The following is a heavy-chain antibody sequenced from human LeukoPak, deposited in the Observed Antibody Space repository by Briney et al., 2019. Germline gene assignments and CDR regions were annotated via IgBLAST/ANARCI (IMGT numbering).Heavy chain of an antibody. V-gene: IGHV1-46*01. Sequence: ASVTVSCKASGYIFTNYYLHWVRQAPGQGLEWMGIISPSGGSTTYAPKFQGRVTMTWDTSTRTVYMGLTSLRSEDTAVYYCARGLRYFDWTQYYLDYWGQGILVTVSS. D-gene: IGHD3-9*01. CDR1: GYIFTNYY. J-gene: IGHJ4*02. CDR2: ISPSGGST. CDR3: ARGLRYFDWTQYYLDY.